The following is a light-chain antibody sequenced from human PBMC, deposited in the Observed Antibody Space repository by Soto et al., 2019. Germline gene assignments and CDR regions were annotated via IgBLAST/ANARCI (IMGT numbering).Light chain of an antibody. Sequence: QAVVTQSPSASASLGASVRLTCTLSSGHSSYAIAWHQQQPEKGPRYLMRLSNDGSHTKGDGIPDRFSGSSSGAERYLTISSLQSEDEAAYYCQTWGTGIQVFGGGTKLTVL. J-gene: IGLJ3*02. CDR3: QTWGTGIQV. V-gene: IGLV4-69*01. CDR2: LSNDGSH. CDR1: SGHSSYA.